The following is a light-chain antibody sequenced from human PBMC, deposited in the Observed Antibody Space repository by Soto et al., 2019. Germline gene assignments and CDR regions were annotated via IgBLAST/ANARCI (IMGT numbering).Light chain of an antibody. CDR1: QSIRFY. Sequence: DIQMTQSPSSLSASIGDRVTITCRASQSIRFYLNWYQQKPGKAPKLLIYTASNVQSGVPSRISGSGSGTDFTLTISSLQPEDVATYYSQQSHSMPRTFGQGTKVE. J-gene: IGKJ1*01. V-gene: IGKV1-39*01. CDR2: TAS. CDR3: QQSHSMPRT.